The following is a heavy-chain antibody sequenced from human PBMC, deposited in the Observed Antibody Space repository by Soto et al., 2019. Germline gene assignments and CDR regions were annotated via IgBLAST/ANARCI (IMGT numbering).Heavy chain of an antibody. V-gene: IGHV4-30-2*01. CDR2: IYHSGST. Sequence: QLQLQESGSGLVKPSQTLSLTCAVSGGSISSGGYSWSWIRQPPGKGLEWIGYIYHSGSTYYNPSPKRRFTLSVDRAKIQFSLKLSSVTAADTAVYYCDRSYHYESSGYSSHIYFAYWGQGTLVTVSS. CDR3: DRSYHYESSGYSSHIYFAY. CDR1: GGSISSGGYS. J-gene: IGHJ4*02. D-gene: IGHD3-22*01.